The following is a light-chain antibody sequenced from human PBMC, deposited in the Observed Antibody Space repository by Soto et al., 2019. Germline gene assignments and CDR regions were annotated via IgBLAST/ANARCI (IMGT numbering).Light chain of an antibody. CDR3: YSATADNSYV. V-gene: IGLV3-27*01. Sequence: SYYLTQPSSVSVSPGQTARITCSGDILARKYVRWFQQKPGQAPILVIYKDNQRPSGIPERFSGSNSGTTVTLTISGAHVEDEADYYCYSATADNSYVLGAGTKVTV. CDR2: KDN. CDR1: ILARKY. J-gene: IGLJ1*01.